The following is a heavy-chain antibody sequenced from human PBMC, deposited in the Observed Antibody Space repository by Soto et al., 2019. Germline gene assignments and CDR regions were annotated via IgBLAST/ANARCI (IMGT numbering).Heavy chain of an antibody. Sequence: PSEILSLTCTVSGGSISSYYWSWIRQPPGKGLEWIGYIYYSGSTNYNPSLKSRVTISVDTSKNQFSLKLSSVTAADTAVYYCARDYGSLGYYGMDVWGQGTTVTVSS. V-gene: IGHV4-59*01. J-gene: IGHJ6*02. CDR3: ARDYGSLGYYGMDV. CDR1: GGSISSYY. D-gene: IGHD4-17*01. CDR2: IYYSGST.